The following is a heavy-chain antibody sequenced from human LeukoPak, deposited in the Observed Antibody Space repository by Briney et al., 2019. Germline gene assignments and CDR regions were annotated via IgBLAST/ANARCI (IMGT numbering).Heavy chain of an antibody. D-gene: IGHD2-2*02. CDR3: ARVRYCSSTSCYNGMDV. V-gene: IGHV4-4*07. Sequence: SETLSLTCTVSGASISSYYWSWIRQPAGKGLEWIGRIYTSGSTNYNPSLKSRVTMSVDTSKNQFSLKLSSVTAADTAVYYCARVRYCSSTSCYNGMDVWGQGTTVTVSS. CDR1: GASISSYY. CDR2: IYTSGST. J-gene: IGHJ6*02.